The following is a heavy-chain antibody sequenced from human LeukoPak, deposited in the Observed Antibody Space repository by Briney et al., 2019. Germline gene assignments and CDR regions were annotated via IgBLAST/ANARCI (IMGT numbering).Heavy chain of an antibody. D-gene: IGHD3-3*02. Sequence: PGGSLRLSCAASGFTVSSNYMSWVRQAPGKGLEWVSVIYSDGNTYYADSVKGRFTISRDNSKNTLYLQMNSLRAEDMAVYYCAKVKHFWSDYWGQGTLVTVSS. CDR2: IYSDGNT. J-gene: IGHJ4*02. V-gene: IGHV3-66*01. CDR3: AKVKHFWSDY. CDR1: GFTVSSNY.